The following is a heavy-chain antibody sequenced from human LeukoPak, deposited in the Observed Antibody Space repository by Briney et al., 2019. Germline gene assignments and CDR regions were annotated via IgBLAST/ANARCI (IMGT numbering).Heavy chain of an antibody. CDR2: ISSSGSTI. V-gene: IGHV3-48*03. D-gene: IGHD4-17*01. J-gene: IGHJ4*02. CDR3: AKDRVTTLRGGRLYYFDY. Sequence: GGSLRLSCAASGFTFSSYEMNWVRQAPGKGLEWVSYISSSGSTIYCADSVKGRFTISRDNSKNTLYLQMNSLRAEDTAVYYCAKDRVTTLRGGRLYYFDYWGQGTLVTVSS. CDR1: GFTFSSYE.